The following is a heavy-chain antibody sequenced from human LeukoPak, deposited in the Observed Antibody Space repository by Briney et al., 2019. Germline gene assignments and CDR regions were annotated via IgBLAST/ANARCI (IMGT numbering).Heavy chain of an antibody. CDR3: ARNSAVSTSRSWFDP. CDR2: AYYSGST. V-gene: IGHV4-59*08. CDR1: DGSISNYY. Sequence: SETLSLTCSAFDGSISNYYWSWIRQPPGKGLEWIGYAYYSGSTTYNPSLESRVTISVDTSKNQFSLKLTAVTAADTAVYYCARNSAVSTSRSWFDPWGQGTLVTVSS. D-gene: IGHD6-19*01. J-gene: IGHJ5*02.